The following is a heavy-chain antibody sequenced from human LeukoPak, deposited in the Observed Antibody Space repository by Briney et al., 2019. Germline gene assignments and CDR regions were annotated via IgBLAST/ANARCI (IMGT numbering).Heavy chain of an antibody. CDR1: GFTFSSYE. CDR2: ISSRDSII. Sequence: PGGSLRLSCAASGFTFSSYEMNWVRQAPGKGLEWVSYISSRDSIIYYADSVKGRFTISRDNAKNSLYLQTNSLRAEDTAVYYCARESEYSSSSIDYWGQGTLVTVSS. D-gene: IGHD6-6*01. V-gene: IGHV3-48*03. J-gene: IGHJ4*02. CDR3: ARESEYSSSSIDY.